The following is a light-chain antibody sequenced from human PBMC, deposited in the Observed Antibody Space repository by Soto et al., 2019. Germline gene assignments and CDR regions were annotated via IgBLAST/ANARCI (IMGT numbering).Light chain of an antibody. J-gene: IGKJ5*01. Sequence: EIVLTQSPGTQSLSPGETATLSCRASQRVGGNNLAWYHQKPGQTPRLLIYGASSRATGIPDRFSGSGSGTDFTLTISRLEPEDFAVYYCQQYDNSIIFGQGTRLEIE. V-gene: IGKV3-20*01. CDR2: GAS. CDR1: QRVGGNN. CDR3: QQYDNSII.